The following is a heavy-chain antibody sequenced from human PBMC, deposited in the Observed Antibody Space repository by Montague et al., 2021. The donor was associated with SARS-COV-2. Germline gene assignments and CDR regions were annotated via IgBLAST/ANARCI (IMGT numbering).Heavy chain of an antibody. CDR1: GFTFSAYW. D-gene: IGHD2-2*01. J-gene: IGHJ5*02. V-gene: IGHV3-74*01. Sequence: SLRLSFAASGFTFSAYWMHLVRQAPEQGLEWVARIRADGTTTNYADSVKGRFTISRDNAQDTVYLHMTTLTAEDTAVYYCVREFSDSCKWFDPWGQGTLVTVSS. CDR2: IRADGTTT. CDR3: VREFSDSCKWFDP.